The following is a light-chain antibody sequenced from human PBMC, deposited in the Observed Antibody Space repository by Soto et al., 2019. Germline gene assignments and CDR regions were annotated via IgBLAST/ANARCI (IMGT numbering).Light chain of an antibody. CDR2: GAS. CDR1: QSVSRK. V-gene: IGKV3-15*01. J-gene: IGKJ1*01. Sequence: EIVMTQSPATLSVSPGERATLSCRASQSVSRKLAWYQQKPGQAPRLLIYGASTRAAGIPARFSGSGSGTEFTLTINSLQSEDFSVYYCQQYSYWPPWTFGQGTRVEIK. CDR3: QQYSYWPPWT.